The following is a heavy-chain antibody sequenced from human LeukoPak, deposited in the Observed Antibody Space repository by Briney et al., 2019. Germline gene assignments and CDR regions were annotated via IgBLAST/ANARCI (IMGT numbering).Heavy chain of an antibody. CDR2: ISGSGGST. Sequence: GGSLRLSCAASGFTFSSYAMSWVRQAPGKGLEWVSAISGSGGSTYYADSVEGRLTISRDNYKTTLYLQMNSLSAEATAVYYCAKGTYDRSGYYYWGQGTLVTVSS. CDR3: AKGTYDRSGYYY. J-gene: IGHJ4*02. CDR1: GFTFSSYA. D-gene: IGHD3-22*01. V-gene: IGHV3-23*01.